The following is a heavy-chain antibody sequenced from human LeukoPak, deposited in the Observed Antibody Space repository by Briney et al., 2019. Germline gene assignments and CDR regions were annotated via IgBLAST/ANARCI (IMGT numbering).Heavy chain of an antibody. D-gene: IGHD2-15*01. CDR1: GLTFTSYS. J-gene: IGHJ1*01. CDR3: ARRTPGYCSGGSCYGFQH. V-gene: IGHV3-48*04. Sequence: PGESLRLSCTASGLTFTSYSMNWVRQAPGKGLEWVSYISSASGTIYYADSVKGRFTISRDNANNSLYLQMNSLRAEDTAVYYCARRTPGYCSGGSCYGFQHWGQGTLVTVSS. CDR2: ISSASGTI.